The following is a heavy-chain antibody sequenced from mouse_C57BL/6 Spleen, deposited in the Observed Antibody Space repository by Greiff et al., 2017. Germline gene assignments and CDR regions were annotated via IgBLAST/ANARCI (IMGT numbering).Heavy chain of an antibody. Sequence: EVHLVESGGGLVQPGGSLSLSCAASGFTFTDYYMRWVRQPPGKALEWLGFIRNKANGYTTEYSASVKGRFTISRDNSQSILYLQMNARSAEDSATYYCAKYIRFTVRYFDVWGTGTTVTVSS. CDR3: AKYIRFTVRYFDV. CDR1: GFTFTDYY. CDR2: IRNKANGYTT. J-gene: IGHJ1*03. V-gene: IGHV7-3*01.